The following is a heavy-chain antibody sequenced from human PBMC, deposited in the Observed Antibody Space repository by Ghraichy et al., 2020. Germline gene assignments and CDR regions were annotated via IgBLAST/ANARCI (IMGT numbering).Heavy chain of an antibody. V-gene: IGHV5-51*01. CDR3: ASTRRTLQVGATAFDI. CDR1: GYSFASYW. J-gene: IGHJ3*02. Sequence: GGSLRLSCKASGYSFASYWIGWVRQMPGKGLEWMGIIYPAESDIRYSQSFQGQVTISADKSISTAYLQWSSLKASDNAMYFCASTRRTLQVGATAFDIWGQGTMVTVSS. CDR2: IYPAESDI. D-gene: IGHD1-26*01.